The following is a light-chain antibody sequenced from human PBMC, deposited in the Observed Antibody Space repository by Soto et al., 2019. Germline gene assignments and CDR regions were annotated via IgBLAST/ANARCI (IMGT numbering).Light chain of an antibody. J-gene: IGKJ2*01. CDR2: AAS. CDR1: QGISSY. Sequence: AIRLTQSPSSFSASTGDRVTITCRASQGISSYLAWYQQKPGKAPKLLIYAASTLQSGVPSRFSGSGSGTDFTLTISCLQSEDFATYYCQQYYSYPVYTFGQGTKVDI. CDR3: QQYYSYPVYT. V-gene: IGKV1-8*01.